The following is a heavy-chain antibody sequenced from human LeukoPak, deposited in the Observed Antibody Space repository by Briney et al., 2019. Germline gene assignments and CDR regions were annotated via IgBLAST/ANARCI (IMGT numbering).Heavy chain of an antibody. D-gene: IGHD1-14*01. J-gene: IGHJ4*02. Sequence: SETLSLTCTVSGGSISSGSYYWGWIRQPPGKGLEWIGSIYYSGSTYYNPSLKSRVTISVDTSKNQFSLKLSSVTAADTAVYYCARRRIGPNYFDYWGQGTLVTVSS. V-gene: IGHV4-39*01. CDR3: ARRRIGPNYFDY. CDR2: IYYSGST. CDR1: GGSISSGSYY.